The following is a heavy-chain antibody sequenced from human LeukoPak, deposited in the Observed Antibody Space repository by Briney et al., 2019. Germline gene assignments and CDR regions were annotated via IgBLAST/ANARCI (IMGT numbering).Heavy chain of an antibody. J-gene: IGHJ6*03. CDR2: IYYSGST. Sequence: SETLSLTCTVSGGSISSYYWSWIRQPPGKGLEWIGYIYYSGSTNYNPSLKSRVTISVDTSKNQFSLKLSSVTAADTAVYYCARGRGYSYGGGYYYYYYYMDVWGKGTTVTVSS. CDR1: GGSISSYY. CDR3: ARGRGYSYGGGYYYYYYYMDV. V-gene: IGHV4-59*01. D-gene: IGHD5-18*01.